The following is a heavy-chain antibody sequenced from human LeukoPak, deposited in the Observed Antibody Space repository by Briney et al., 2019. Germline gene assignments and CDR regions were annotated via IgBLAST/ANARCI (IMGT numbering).Heavy chain of an antibody. Sequence: GGSLRLSCAASGFTFSNYAMHWVRQAPGKGLEWVAVISYDGSNKYYADSVKGRFTISRDNSRNTLYLQMNSLRAEDTAVYYCARDTTDGDYYFDFWGQGTLVTVSS. CDR2: ISYDGSNK. J-gene: IGHJ4*02. CDR1: GFTFSNYA. D-gene: IGHD4-17*01. V-gene: IGHV3-30-3*01. CDR3: ARDTTDGDYYFDF.